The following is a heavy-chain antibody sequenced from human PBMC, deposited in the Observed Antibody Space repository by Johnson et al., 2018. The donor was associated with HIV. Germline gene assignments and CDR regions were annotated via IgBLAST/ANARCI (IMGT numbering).Heavy chain of an antibody. V-gene: IGHV3-11*04. D-gene: IGHD4-17*01. CDR2: ISSIGTTM. CDR1: GFTFSDYY. J-gene: IGHJ3*02. CDR3: AREKLGSTEYDAFEI. Sequence: QVQLVESGGGLVQPGGSLRLSCEASGFTFSDYYMSWIRQAPGKGLEWVSSISSIGTTMYYADSVKGRFTISRNNVRNSLYLQMSSLRAADTAVDYCAREKLGSTEYDAFEIWGQGTMVTVSS.